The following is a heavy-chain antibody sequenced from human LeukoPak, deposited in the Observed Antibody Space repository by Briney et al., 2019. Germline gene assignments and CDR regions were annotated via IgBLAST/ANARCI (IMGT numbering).Heavy chain of an antibody. CDR3: ARGSGSTYAFTGRERTKSRLDY. CDR2: ISISSNYI. D-gene: IGHD3-16*01. Sequence: GGSLRLSCAASGFTFSRYSMNWVRQAPGKGLEWVSSISISSNYIYYTDSVKGRFTISRDNAKNSLYLQMNSLRAEDTAVYYCARGSGSTYAFTGRERTKSRLDYWGQGTLVTVSS. V-gene: IGHV3-21*01. J-gene: IGHJ4*02. CDR1: GFTFSRYS.